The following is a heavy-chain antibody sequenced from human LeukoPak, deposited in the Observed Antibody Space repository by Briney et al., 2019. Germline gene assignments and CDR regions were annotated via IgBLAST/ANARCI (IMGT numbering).Heavy chain of an antibody. Sequence: SVKVSCKASGGTFSSYAISWVRQAPGQGLEWMGRIIPIFGTANYAQKFQGRVTITADKSTSTAYIELSSLRSEDTAVYYCARDDDCSGGSCYSDYWGQGTLVTVSS. D-gene: IGHD2-15*01. CDR2: IIPIFGTA. V-gene: IGHV1-69*06. CDR1: GGTFSSYA. CDR3: ARDDDCSGGSCYSDY. J-gene: IGHJ4*02.